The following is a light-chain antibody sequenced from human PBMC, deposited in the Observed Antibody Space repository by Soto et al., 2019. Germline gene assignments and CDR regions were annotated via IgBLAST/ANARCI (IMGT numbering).Light chain of an antibody. CDR2: DND. CDR3: GAWDDSLSIVI. V-gene: IGLV1-51*01. CDR1: RSNIGSNV. J-gene: IGLJ2*01. Sequence: QSVLTQPPSVSAAPGQKVIISCSGNRSNIGSNVVSWYQQVPGAAPKLLLYDNDRRPSGIPDRFSGSKSGTSATLGITGLQTGDEADYYCGAWDDSLSIVIFGGGTKLTVL.